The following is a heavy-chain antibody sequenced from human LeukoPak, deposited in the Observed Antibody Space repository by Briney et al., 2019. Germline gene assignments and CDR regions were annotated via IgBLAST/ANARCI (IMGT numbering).Heavy chain of an antibody. D-gene: IGHD3-3*01. V-gene: IGHV3-30-3*01. CDR3: ARGRAYDFWSGYYSGDAFDI. CDR2: ISHDGGNK. Sequence: GGSLRLSCAASGFTFSSYTMHWVRQAPDKGLEWVAVISHDGGNKYYADSVKGRFTISRDNSKNTLYLQMNSLRAEDTAVYYCARGRAYDFWSGYYSGDAFDIWGQGTMVTVSS. CDR1: GFTFSSYT. J-gene: IGHJ3*02.